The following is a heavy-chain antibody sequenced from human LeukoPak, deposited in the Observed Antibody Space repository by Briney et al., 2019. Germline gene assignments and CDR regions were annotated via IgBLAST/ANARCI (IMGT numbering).Heavy chain of an antibody. D-gene: IGHD6-19*01. CDR3: AKTITVAGSEYHFDY. CDR1: GFTFSSCA. Sequence: GGSLRLSCAASGFTFSSCAMSWVRQAPGKGLAWLSRISRSGDSTYYADSVKGRFTISRDNSKNTLYLQMNSLRAEDTAIYYCAKTITVAGSEYHFDYWGQGTLVTVSS. J-gene: IGHJ4*02. V-gene: IGHV3-23*01. CDR2: ISRSGDST.